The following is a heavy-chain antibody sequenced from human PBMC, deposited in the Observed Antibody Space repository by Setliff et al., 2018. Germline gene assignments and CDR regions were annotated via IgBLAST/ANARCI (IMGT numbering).Heavy chain of an antibody. D-gene: IGHD1-26*01. CDR1: GYTFTSYG. V-gene: IGHV1-18*01. CDR2: ISAYNGNT. J-gene: IGHJ3*02. Sequence: ASVKVSCKSSGYTFTSYGISWVRQAPGQGLEWMGWISAYNGNTNYAQKLQGRVTMTTDTSTSTAYMELRSLRSDDTVVYYCARDEWELVGLESAFDIWGEGTMVTVSS. CDR3: ARDEWELVGLESAFDI.